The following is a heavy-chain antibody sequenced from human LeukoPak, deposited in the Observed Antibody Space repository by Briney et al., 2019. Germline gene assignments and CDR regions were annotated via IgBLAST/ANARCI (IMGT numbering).Heavy chain of an antibody. J-gene: IGHJ6*02. CDR1: GFIFSGYW. D-gene: IGHD6-25*01. Sequence: GGSLRLSCAASGFIFSGYWMTWVRQAPGKGLEWVASIKQDGSDQHYVDAVKGRCTISRGNAKNSLYLQMNNLRADDTAVYYCAKNIAAPGRDSYYLYGMDVWGQGTTVTVSS. CDR3: AKNIAAPGRDSYYLYGMDV. CDR2: IKQDGSDQ. V-gene: IGHV3-7*01.